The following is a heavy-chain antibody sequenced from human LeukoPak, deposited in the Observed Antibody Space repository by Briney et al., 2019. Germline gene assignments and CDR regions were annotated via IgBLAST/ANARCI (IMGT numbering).Heavy chain of an antibody. CDR1: GFSFSSYP. J-gene: IGHJ4*02. CDR3: ATRGYTYGNFDY. V-gene: IGHV3-23*01. D-gene: IGHD5-18*01. Sequence: GGSLRLSCAASGFSFSSYPMSWVRQAPGKELEWVSAISGSGGSTYYADSVKGRFTISRDNSKKTLYLQMSSLRAEDTAVYYCATRGYTYGNFDYWGQGTLVTVSS. CDR2: ISGSGGST.